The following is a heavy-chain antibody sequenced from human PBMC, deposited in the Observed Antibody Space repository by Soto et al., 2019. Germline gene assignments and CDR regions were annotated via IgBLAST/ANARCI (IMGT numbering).Heavy chain of an antibody. CDR3: ARGATRFDP. CDR1: GGSITGYS. D-gene: IGHD1-26*01. J-gene: IGHJ5*02. Sequence: QVQLQESGPGLVKPSETLSLTCSVFGGSITGYSWSWIRQPPGEGLEWIGYFHSSGYPNYNPSLKVRFTISVDTSKNQFSLRLSSVTAADTAVYFCARGATRFDPCGQGTLVTVSS. CDR2: FHSSGYP. V-gene: IGHV4-59*01.